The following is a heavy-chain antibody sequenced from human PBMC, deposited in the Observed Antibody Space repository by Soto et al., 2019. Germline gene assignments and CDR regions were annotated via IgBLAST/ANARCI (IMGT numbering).Heavy chain of an antibody. V-gene: IGHV4-31*01. CDR3: ARSVTP. J-gene: IGHJ5*02. D-gene: IGHD3-10*01. Sequence: QVQLQESGPGLVKPSQTLSLTCTVSGGSISSGGYYWSWIRQHPGKGLEWIRYIYYSGRTYYNPSFKSLSSLSLDTIQKKFSLKLISVTLANTAVHYCARSVTPWGPGTLGTVCS. CDR2: IYYSGRT. CDR1: GGSISSGGYY.